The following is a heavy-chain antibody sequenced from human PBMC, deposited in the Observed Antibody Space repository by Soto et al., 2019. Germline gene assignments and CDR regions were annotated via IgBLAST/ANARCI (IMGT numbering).Heavy chain of an antibody. CDR2: VRSKADGGTT. Sequence: LRLSCAASGFTFANAWMSWVRQAPGKGLEWVGRVRSKADGGTTDYAAPVKGRFTISRDDSENTLYLQMNSLKIDDTAVYYCRRDWDYPVLWGQGTLVTVSS. V-gene: IGHV3-15*01. J-gene: IGHJ4*02. CDR3: RRDWDYPVL. CDR1: GFTFANAW. D-gene: IGHD1-7*01.